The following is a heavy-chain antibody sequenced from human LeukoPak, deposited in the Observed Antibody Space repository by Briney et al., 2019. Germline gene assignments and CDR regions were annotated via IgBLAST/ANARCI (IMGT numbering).Heavy chain of an antibody. CDR1: GFTFSDCF. Sequence: GGSLXXSCVASGFTFSDCFXXWIRQAPGKGLEWLSFINSAGDNIYYADSVKGRFTISRDNAKKTLYLEMNSLRMEDTAIYYCATSRVFDYWGQGTLVTVSS. J-gene: IGHJ4*02. CDR2: INSAGDNI. V-gene: IGHV3-11*04. CDR3: ATSRVFDY.